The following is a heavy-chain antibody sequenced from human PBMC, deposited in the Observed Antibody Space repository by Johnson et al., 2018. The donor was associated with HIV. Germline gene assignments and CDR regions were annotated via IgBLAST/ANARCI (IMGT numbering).Heavy chain of an antibody. Sequence: QVQLVESGGGVVQPGRSLRLSCAASGFTFSSYAMHWVRQAPDKGLEWVVVISYDGSNKYYADSVKGRFTISRDNSKNTLYLQMNSLRAEDTAVYYCARDRWSTIMGAFDIWGQGTMVTVSS. CDR3: ARDRWSTIMGAFDI. J-gene: IGHJ3*02. D-gene: IGHD5/OR15-5a*01. CDR1: GFTFSSYA. V-gene: IGHV3-30-3*01. CDR2: ISYDGSNK.